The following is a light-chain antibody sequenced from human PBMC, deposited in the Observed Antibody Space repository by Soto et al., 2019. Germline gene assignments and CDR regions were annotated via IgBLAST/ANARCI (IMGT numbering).Light chain of an antibody. CDR1: QSVSSSY. CDR3: QQLGT. J-gene: IGKJ1*01. CDR2: GAS. Sequence: PGARATLSCRASQSVSSSYLAWYQQKPGQAPRLLIYGASSRATGIPDRFSASGSGTDFTLTISRLEPEDFAVYYCQQLGTFGQGTKVEIK. V-gene: IGKV3-20*01.